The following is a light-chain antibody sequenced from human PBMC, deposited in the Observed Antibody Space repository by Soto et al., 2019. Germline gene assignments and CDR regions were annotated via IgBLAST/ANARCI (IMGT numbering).Light chain of an antibody. CDR3: QQYNSYPWA. V-gene: IGKV1-5*03. Sequence: DIQMTQSPSTLSASVGDRVTITCRASRSVANWLAWYQQKPGKAPKLLIYKASALESGAPSRFSGRGFGTDFSLTITGLQADDSATYHCQQYNSYPWAFGQGTRVEVQ. J-gene: IGKJ1*01. CDR2: KAS. CDR1: RSVANW.